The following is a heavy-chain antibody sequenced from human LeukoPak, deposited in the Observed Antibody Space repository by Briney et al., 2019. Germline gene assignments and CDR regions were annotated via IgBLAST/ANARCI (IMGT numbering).Heavy chain of an antibody. CDR1: GYTFTSYG. V-gene: IGHV1-18*01. Sequence: ASVKVSCKASGYTFTSYGISWVRQAPGQGLEWMGWISAYNGNTNYAQKLQGRVTMTTDTSTSTACMELRSLRSDDTAVYYCARGVVVVVAATPSYYFDYWGQGTLVTVSS. CDR2: ISAYNGNT. J-gene: IGHJ4*02. D-gene: IGHD2-15*01. CDR3: ARGVVVVVAATPSYYFDY.